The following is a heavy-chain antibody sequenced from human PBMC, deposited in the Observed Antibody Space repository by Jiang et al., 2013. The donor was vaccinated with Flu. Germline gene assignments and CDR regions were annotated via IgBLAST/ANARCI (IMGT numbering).Heavy chain of an antibody. J-gene: IGHJ4*02. V-gene: IGHV4-39*01. CDR2: IYYSGST. Sequence: PSETLSLTCTVSGGSISSSSYYWGWIRQPPGKGLEWIGSIYYSGSTYYNPSLKSRVTISVDTSKNQFSLKLSSVTAADTAVYYCARLGVGGSSWYSPTFDYWGQGTLVTVSS. CDR1: GGSISSSSYY. D-gene: IGHD6-13*01. CDR3: ARLGVGGSSWYSPTFDY.